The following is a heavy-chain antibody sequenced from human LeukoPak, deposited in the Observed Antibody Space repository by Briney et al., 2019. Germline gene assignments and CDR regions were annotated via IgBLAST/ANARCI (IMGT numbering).Heavy chain of an antibody. J-gene: IGHJ3*02. V-gene: IGHV3-15*01. D-gene: IGHD3-22*01. Sequence: PGGSLRLSCAASGFTFSNAWMSWVRQAPGKGLEWVGRIKSKTDGGTTDYAAPVKGRFTISRDDSKNTLYLQMNSLKTEDTAVYYCTTDFFWTMIVVVINDAFDIWGQGTMVTVSS. CDR2: IKSKTDGGTT. CDR1: GFTFSNAW. CDR3: TTDFFWTMIVVVINDAFDI.